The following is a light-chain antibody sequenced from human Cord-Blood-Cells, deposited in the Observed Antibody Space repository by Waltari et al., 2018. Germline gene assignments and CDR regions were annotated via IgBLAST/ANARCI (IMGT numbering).Light chain of an antibody. Sequence: SYELTQPPSVSVSPGQTASITCSGDQLGDKYACWYQQKPGQSPVLVIYQDSKRPSGIPERFSCSNSGNTATLTISGTQAMDEADYYCQAWDSSTAWVFGGGTKLTVL. J-gene: IGLJ3*02. CDR2: QDS. CDR1: QLGDKY. CDR3: QAWDSSTAWV. V-gene: IGLV3-1*01.